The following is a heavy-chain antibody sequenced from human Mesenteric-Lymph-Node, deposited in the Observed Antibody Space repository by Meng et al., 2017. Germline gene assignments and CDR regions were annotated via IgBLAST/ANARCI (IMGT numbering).Heavy chain of an antibody. CDR1: GYSFSSHH. D-gene: IGHD2-2*01. CDR3: ARVGGYCSCTSSRGVDY. J-gene: IGHJ4*02. Sequence: ASVKVSCKASGYSFSSHHLQWVRQAPGQGLEWMGIIYAGGGVTSYAQKFQGRVTMTRDTSASTAYMELSSLRTEDTTAYYCARVGGYCSCTSSRGVDYWGQGTLVTVSS. V-gene: IGHV1-46*01. CDR2: IYAGGGVT.